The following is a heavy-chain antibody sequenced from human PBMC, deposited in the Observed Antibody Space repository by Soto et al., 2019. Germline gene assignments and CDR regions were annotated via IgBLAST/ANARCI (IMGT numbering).Heavy chain of an antibody. J-gene: IGHJ6*03. CDR3: AGTTTPHWIYMDV. V-gene: IGHV6-1*01. CDR2: TYYRSRWYN. CDR1: GDSVSSNSAA. D-gene: IGHD1-7*01. Sequence: PSQTLSRTWVLSGDSVSSNSAAWNWIRLSPSRGLEWLARTYYRSRWYNDYAVSVRSRITVNPDTSRNQFSLQLTSVTPEYTAVYFCAGTTTPHWIYMDVLRKRDTVTVSS.